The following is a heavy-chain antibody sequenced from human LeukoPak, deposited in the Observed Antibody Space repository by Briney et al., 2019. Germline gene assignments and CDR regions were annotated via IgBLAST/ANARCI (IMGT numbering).Heavy chain of an antibody. CDR2: VNPNSGGT. CDR3: ARAKKGIVATFGGGDFGY. Sequence: GASVKVSCKASGYTFTGYYIHWVRQAPGQGLEWMGWVNPNSGGTNYAQKFQGRVTMTRDTSISTAYMELSRLRSDDTAVYYCARAKKGIVATFGGGDFGYWGQGTLVTVSS. D-gene: IGHD5-12*01. CDR1: GYTFTGYY. V-gene: IGHV1-2*02. J-gene: IGHJ4*02.